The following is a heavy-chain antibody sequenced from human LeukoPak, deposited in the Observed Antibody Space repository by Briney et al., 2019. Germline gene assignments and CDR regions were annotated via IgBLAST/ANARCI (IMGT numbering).Heavy chain of an antibody. Sequence: GSLRLSCAASGFTSSSYAMSWVRQAPGKGLEWVSGISGSGGNTYYADSVKGRFTISRDNSKNTLYLQMSSLRAEDTAVYYCAKEAVGYDILTGYYTTGYFDYWGQGTLVTVSS. J-gene: IGHJ4*02. CDR2: ISGSGGNT. D-gene: IGHD3-9*01. CDR1: GFTSSSYA. V-gene: IGHV3-23*01. CDR3: AKEAVGYDILTGYYTTGYFDY.